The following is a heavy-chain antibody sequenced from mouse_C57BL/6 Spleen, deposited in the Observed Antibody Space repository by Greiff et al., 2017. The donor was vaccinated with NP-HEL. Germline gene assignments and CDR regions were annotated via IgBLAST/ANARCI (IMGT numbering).Heavy chain of an antibody. CDR3: ARERDGYPAWFAY. D-gene: IGHD2-3*01. J-gene: IGHJ3*01. CDR2: ISYDGSN. CDR1: GYSITSGYY. Sequence: ESGPGLVKPSQSLSLTCSVTGYSITSGYYWNWIRQFPGNKLEWMGYISYDGSNNYNPSLKNRISITRDTSKNQFFLKWNSVTTEDTATYYCARERDGYPAWFAYWGQGTLVTVSA. V-gene: IGHV3-6*01.